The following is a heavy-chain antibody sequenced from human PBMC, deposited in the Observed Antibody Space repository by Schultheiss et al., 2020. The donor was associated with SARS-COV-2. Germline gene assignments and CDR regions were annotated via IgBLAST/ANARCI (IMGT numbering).Heavy chain of an antibody. V-gene: IGHV1-18*01. CDR3: AARYYYGSGPPDYYGMDV. D-gene: IGHD3-10*01. CDR1: GYTFTSYG. Sequence: GGSLRLSCKASGYTFTSYGISWVRQAPGQGLEWMGWISAYNGNTNYAQKLQGRVTMTTDTSTSTAYMELRSLRSDDTAVYYCAARYYYGSGPPDYYGMDVWGQGTTVTVSS. J-gene: IGHJ6*02. CDR2: ISAYNGNT.